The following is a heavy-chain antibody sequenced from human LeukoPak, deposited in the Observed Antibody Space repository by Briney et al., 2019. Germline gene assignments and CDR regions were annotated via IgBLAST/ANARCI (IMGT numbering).Heavy chain of an antibody. CDR1: GFTFSSYW. V-gene: IGHV3-74*01. J-gene: IGHJ5*02. D-gene: IGHD1/OR15-1a*01. CDR3: AKEIHSLKQDWFDP. CDR2: INSDGSST. Sequence: GGSLRLSCAASGFTFSSYWMHWVRQAPGKGLVWVSRINSDGSSTSYADSVKGRFTISRDNAKNTLYLQMNSLRAEDTAVYYCAKEIHSLKQDWFDPWGQGTLVTVSS.